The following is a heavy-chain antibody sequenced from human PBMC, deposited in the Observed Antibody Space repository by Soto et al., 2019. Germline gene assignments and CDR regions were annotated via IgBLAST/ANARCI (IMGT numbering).Heavy chain of an antibody. CDR2: ISSNGGST. D-gene: IGHD2-15*01. CDR1: GFTFSSYA. J-gene: IGHJ4*02. CDR3: VKDRDGYCSGGSCYDFDY. V-gene: IGHV3-64D*06. Sequence: TGGSLRLSCSASGFTFSSYAMHWVRQAPGKGLEYVSAISSNGGSTYYADSVKGRFTISRDNSKNTLYLQMSSLRAEDTAVYYCVKDRDGYCSGGSCYDFDYWGPGTLVIVSS.